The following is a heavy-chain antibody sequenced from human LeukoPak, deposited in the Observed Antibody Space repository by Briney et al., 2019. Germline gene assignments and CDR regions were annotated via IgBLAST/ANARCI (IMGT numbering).Heavy chain of an antibody. CDR3: ARNNGMDV. Sequence: GGSLRLSCAASGFTVSSKYMTWVRQAPGRGPEWVANVNRDGSETYYLDSVKGRFTISKDNAKNSLYLQMNSLRAEDTALYHCARNNGMDVWGQGTTVIVSS. CDR2: VNRDGSET. V-gene: IGHV3-7*03. J-gene: IGHJ6*02. CDR1: GFTVSSKY.